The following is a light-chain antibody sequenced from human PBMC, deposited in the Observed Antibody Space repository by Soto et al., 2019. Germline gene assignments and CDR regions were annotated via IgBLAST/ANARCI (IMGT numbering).Light chain of an antibody. CDR1: SSDVGGYNF. J-gene: IGLJ1*01. CDR3: SSYTSDRGV. CDR2: EVS. V-gene: IGLV2-14*01. Sequence: QSALTQPASVSGSPGQSITISCTGTSSDVGGYNFVSWYQHHPGKAPKLMIYEVSTRPSGVSNRFSGSKSGNTASLTISGLQAEDEADYYCSSYTSDRGVFGTGTKLTVL.